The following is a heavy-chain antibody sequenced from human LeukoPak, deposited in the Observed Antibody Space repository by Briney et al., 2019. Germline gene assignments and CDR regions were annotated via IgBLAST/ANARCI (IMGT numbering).Heavy chain of an antibody. CDR1: GFTFSNYA. V-gene: IGHV3-23*01. CDR2: ISGSGGST. CDR3: AKDVAAGYYYYYGLDV. J-gene: IGHJ6*02. D-gene: IGHD2-21*01. Sequence: PGGSLRLSCAASGFTFSNYAMTWVRQAPGKGLEWASAISGSGGSTYYADSVKGRFTISRDNSKNTLYLQMNSLRAEDTAVYYCAKDVAAGYYYYYGLDVWGQGTTVTVSS.